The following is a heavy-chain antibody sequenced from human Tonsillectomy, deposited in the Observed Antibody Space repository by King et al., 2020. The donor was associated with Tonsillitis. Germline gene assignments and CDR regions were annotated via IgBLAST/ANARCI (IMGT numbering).Heavy chain of an antibody. D-gene: IGHD5-18*01. CDR1: GYSFTSYW. CDR2: IDPSDSYT. CDR3: ARLDTPSVYYYNSMDV. J-gene: IGHJ6*03. V-gene: IGHV5-10-1*03. Sequence: VQLVESGAEVKKPGESLRISCKGSGYSFTSYWISWVRQMPGKGLEWMGRIDPSDSYTNYSPSFQGHVTISADKSISTAYLQWSSLKASDTAMYYCARLDTPSVYYYNSMDVWGKGTTVTVSS.